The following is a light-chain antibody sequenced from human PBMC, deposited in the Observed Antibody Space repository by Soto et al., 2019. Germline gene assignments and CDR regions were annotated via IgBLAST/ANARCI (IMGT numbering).Light chain of an antibody. J-gene: IGKJ2*01. V-gene: IGKV3-20*01. CDR2: GAY. CDR3: QQYGSSPPYT. Sequence: EIVLTQSPGTLSLSPGERATLSCRASQNISSSYLAWYQLKPGQAPRLLIYGAYSRATGIPDRFSGSGSGTDFTLTISRLEPEDFAVYYCQQYGSSPPYTFGQGNKLELK. CDR1: QNISSSY.